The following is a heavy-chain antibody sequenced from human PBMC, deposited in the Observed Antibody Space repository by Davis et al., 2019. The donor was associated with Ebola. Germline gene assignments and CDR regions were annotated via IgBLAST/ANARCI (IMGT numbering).Heavy chain of an antibody. CDR3: ARVKFVVPAALDNWFDP. CDR1: GYTFTGYY. CDR2: INPNSGGT. Sequence: ASVKVSCKASGYTFTGYYMHWVRQAPGQGLEWMGWINPNSGGTNCAQKFQGRVTMTRDTSISTAYMELSRLRSDDTAVYYCARVKFVVPAALDNWFDPWGQGTLVTVSS. V-gene: IGHV1-2*02. J-gene: IGHJ5*02. D-gene: IGHD2-2*01.